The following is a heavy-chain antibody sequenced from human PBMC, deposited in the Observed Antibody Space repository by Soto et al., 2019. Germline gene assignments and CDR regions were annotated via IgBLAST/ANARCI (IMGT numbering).Heavy chain of an antibody. CDR1: GGSISTYY. CDR3: ARGGGSYSGDYYGMDV. V-gene: IGHV4-59*01. Sequence: QVQLQESGPGLVKPSETLSLTCTVSGGSISTYYWSWVRQPPGKGLEWIGYVYYSGSTHYNPSLEGRVTMSGDTSKNQFSLKLSSVTAADTAVYYGARGGGSYSGDYYGMDVWGQGTTVTVSS. D-gene: IGHD1-26*01. J-gene: IGHJ6*02. CDR2: VYYSGST.